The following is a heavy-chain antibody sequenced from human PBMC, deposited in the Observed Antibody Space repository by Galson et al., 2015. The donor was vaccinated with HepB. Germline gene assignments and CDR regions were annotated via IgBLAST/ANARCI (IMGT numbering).Heavy chain of an antibody. J-gene: IGHJ2*01. Sequence: SLRLSCAASGFTFSSYGMHWVRQAPGKGLEWVAVIWYDGSNKYYADSVKGRFTISRDNSKNTLYLQMNSLRAEDTAVYYCAREGNTMVQGVPRRWYFDLWGRGTLVTVSS. D-gene: IGHD3-10*01. V-gene: IGHV3-33*08. CDR2: IWYDGSNK. CDR1: GFTFSSYG. CDR3: AREGNTMVQGVPRRWYFDL.